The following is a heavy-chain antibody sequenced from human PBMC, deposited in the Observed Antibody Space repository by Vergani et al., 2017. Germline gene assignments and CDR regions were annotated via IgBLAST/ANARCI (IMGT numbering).Heavy chain of an antibody. CDR2: IFHSGKT. V-gene: IGHV4-38-2*02. Sequence: QLQLQESGPGLVKPSETLSLTCTVSGGSISSGYYWGWIRQAPGKGLEWIGSIFHSGKTYSNPSLKSRVTKSVDRYKNQFSLKVNSGTAADTAVSYCARESRIGSTSNXFDYWGQGTLVTVSS. J-gene: IGHJ4*02. CDR3: ARESRIGSTSNXFDY. CDR1: GGSISSGYY. D-gene: IGHD1-7*01.